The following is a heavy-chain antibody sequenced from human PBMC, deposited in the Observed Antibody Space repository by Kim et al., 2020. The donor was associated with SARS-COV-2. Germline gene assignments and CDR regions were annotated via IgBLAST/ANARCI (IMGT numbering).Heavy chain of an antibody. CDR1: GYTFTSYG. Sequence: ASVKVSCKASGYTFTSYGISWVRQAPGQGLEWMGWISAYNGNTNYAQKLQGRVTMTTDTSTSTAYMELRSLRSDDTAVYYCARDRPPGPYYYDSSGYYPRVKGGMDVWGQGTTVTVSS. CDR3: ARDRPPGPYYYDSSGYYPRVKGGMDV. V-gene: IGHV1-18*04. D-gene: IGHD3-22*01. CDR2: ISAYNGNT. J-gene: IGHJ6*02.